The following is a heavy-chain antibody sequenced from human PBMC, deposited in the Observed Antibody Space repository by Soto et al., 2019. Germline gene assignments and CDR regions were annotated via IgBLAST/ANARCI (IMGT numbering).Heavy chain of an antibody. CDR3: ANNYYDSSGYPDY. CDR2: ISYDGSNK. V-gene: IGHV3-30-3*01. Sequence: AVSLRLSCAASGFTFSSYAMHWVRQAPGKGLEWVAVISYDGSNKYYADSVKGRFTISRDNSKNTLYLQMNSLRAEDTAVYYCANNYYDSSGYPDYWGQGTLVTVSS. J-gene: IGHJ4*02. D-gene: IGHD3-22*01. CDR1: GFTFSSYA.